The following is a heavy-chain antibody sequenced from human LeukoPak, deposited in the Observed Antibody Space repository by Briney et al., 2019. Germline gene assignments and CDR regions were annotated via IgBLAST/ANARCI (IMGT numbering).Heavy chain of an antibody. CDR3: ARAGLAAAGKRGIYYMDV. J-gene: IGHJ6*03. D-gene: IGHD6-13*01. Sequence: ASVKVSFKASGYTFTSYDINWVRQATGQGLEWMGWMNPNSGNTGYAQKFQGRVTITRNTSISTAYMELSSLRSEDTAVYYYARAGLAAAGKRGIYYMDVWGKGTTVTVSS. V-gene: IGHV1-8*01. CDR2: MNPNSGNT. CDR1: GYTFTSYD.